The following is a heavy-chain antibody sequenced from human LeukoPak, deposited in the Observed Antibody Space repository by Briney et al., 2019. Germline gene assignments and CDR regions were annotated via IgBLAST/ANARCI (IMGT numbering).Heavy chain of an antibody. D-gene: IGHD3/OR15-3a*01. CDR3: ARDRRGMRNYYFYGMDV. V-gene: IGHV3-7*01. J-gene: IGHJ6*02. Sequence: GGSLRLSCAASGSTFSDYRMSWVRQAPGKGLEWVANIKQDGSEKDYADSVKGRFTISRDNAKNSLYLEMNSLRGEDTAVYYCARDRRGMRNYYFYGMDVWGQGTTVTVSS. CDR2: IKQDGSEK. CDR1: GSTFSDYR.